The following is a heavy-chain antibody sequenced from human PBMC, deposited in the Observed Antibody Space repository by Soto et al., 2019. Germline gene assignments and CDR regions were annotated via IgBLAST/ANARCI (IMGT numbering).Heavy chain of an antibody. V-gene: IGHV3-30-3*01. CDR2: ISYDGSNK. CDR1: GFTFSSYA. J-gene: IGHJ6*02. Sequence: GGSLRLSCAASGFTFSSYAMHWVRQGPGKGLECVAVISYDGSNKYYADSVKGRFTISRDNYKNTLYLQMNSLGAEDTAVYYGASDRETDYYGMDVWGQGTTVTVSS. CDR3: ASDRETDYYGMDV.